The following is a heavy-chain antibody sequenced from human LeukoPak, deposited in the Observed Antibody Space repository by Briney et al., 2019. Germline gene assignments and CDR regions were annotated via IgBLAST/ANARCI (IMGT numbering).Heavy chain of an antibody. CDR3: AREEPDCSGGSCFFDY. V-gene: IGHV1-69*01. J-gene: IGHJ4*02. CDR2: IIPIFGTA. Sequence: SVKVSCKASGGTFSSYAISWVRQAPGQGLEWMGGIIPIFGTANYAQKFQGRVTITADESTSTAYMELSSLRSEDTAVYYCAREEPDCSGGSCFFDYWGQGTLVTVSS. CDR1: GGTFSSYA. D-gene: IGHD2-15*01.